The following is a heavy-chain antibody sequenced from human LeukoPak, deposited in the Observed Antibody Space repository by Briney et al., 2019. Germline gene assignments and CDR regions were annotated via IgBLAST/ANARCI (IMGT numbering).Heavy chain of an antibody. CDR3: AILGGGSYLDY. CDR1: GLTLSSYG. J-gene: IGHJ4*02. CDR2: ISGGST. D-gene: IGHD1-26*01. Sequence: PGGSLSFSGQAPGLTLSSYGMSWVRKAQGKGLEWVSAISGGSTYYADSVKGRFTISRDNSKNTLYLQMNSLRAEDTAVYYCAILGGGSYLDYWGQGTLVTVSS. V-gene: IGHV3-23*01.